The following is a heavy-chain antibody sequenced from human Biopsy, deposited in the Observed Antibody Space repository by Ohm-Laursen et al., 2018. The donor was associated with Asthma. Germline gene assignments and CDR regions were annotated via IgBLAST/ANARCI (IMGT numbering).Heavy chain of an antibody. CDR2: IYSGGGT. J-gene: IGHJ4*02. CDR1: GFTVSTNG. D-gene: IGHD6-19*01. Sequence: SLRLSCAASGFTVSTNGMSWVRQPPGKGLEWVSVIYSGGGTYYADSVQGRVTISRDNSKNTLDLQMNSLREEDTAVYYCAREGVAGTHIEDWGQGTLVTVSS. V-gene: IGHV3-53*01. CDR3: AREGVAGTHIED.